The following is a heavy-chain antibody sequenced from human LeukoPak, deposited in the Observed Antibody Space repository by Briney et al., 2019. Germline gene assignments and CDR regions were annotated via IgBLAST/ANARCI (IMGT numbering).Heavy chain of an antibody. CDR3: SSELSGWGAYFDF. CDR1: GFTFSYHW. Sequence: GGSLRLSCVASGFTFSYHWMSWVHQAPGKGLEWVANIKYDGSEKHYVDSVKGRFTISRDNAKNSLYLQMDSLRAEDTALYYCSSELSGWGAYFDFWGQGTLVTVPS. CDR2: IKYDGSEK. D-gene: IGHD6-19*01. V-gene: IGHV3-7*01. J-gene: IGHJ4*02.